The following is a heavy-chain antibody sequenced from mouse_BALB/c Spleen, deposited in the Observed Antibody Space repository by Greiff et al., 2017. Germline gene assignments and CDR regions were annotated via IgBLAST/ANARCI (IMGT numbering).Heavy chain of an antibody. V-gene: IGHV1S81*02. Sequence: VQLQQSGAELVKPGASVKLSCKASGYTFTSYYMHWVKQRPGQGLEWIGEINPCNGGTNFNEKFKSKATLTVDNSSSTAYMQLSSLTSEDSAVYSWTSEDDNYGRFAYWGQGTLVTVSA. CDR2: INPCNGGT. CDR1: GYTFTSYY. J-gene: IGHJ3*01. D-gene: IGHD2-1*01. CDR3: TSEDDNYGRFAY.